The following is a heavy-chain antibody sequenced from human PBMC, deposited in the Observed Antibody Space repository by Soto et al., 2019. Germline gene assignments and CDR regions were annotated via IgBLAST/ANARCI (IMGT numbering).Heavy chain of an antibody. J-gene: IGHJ6*02. V-gene: IGHV1-18*01. Sequence: QVQLLQSGAEVKKPGASVRVSCKASGYTFTTYGITWVRQAPGQGLEWMGWISAYNGNTNSAQILQGRVTMIRDTSTSTAYMELRSLRSDDTAVYYCAREHARRARMDVWGQGTTVTVSS. CDR1: GYTFTTYG. CDR3: AREHARRARMDV. CDR2: ISAYNGNT.